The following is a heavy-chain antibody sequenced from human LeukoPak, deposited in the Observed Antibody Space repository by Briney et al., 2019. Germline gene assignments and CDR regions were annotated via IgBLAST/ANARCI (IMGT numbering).Heavy chain of an antibody. D-gene: IGHD6-13*01. V-gene: IGHV1-2*06. CDR3: ARGGYSSSWYYFDY. Sequence: GASVKVSCKASGYTFTGYYMHWVRQAPGQGLEWMGRINPNSGGTNYAQKFQGRVTMTRDTSIGTAYMELSRLRSDDTAVYYCARGGYSSSWYYFDYWGQGTLVTVSS. CDR2: INPNSGGT. J-gene: IGHJ4*02. CDR1: GYTFTGYY.